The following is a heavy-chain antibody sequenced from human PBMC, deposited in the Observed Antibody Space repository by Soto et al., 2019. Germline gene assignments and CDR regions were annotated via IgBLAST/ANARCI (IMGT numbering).Heavy chain of an antibody. CDR3: ARPRYSFGTSGYYRVDY. V-gene: IGHV4-39*01. J-gene: IGHJ4*02. Sequence: PSETLSLTCSVSGDFISNTTYYWAWVRQAPGKGLEWVGSIYFSGSGTSHYNPSLKSRVTISVDTSNNQFSLKLTSVTAADTAVYYYARPRYSFGTSGYYRVDYWGEGTRVTV. D-gene: IGHD3-22*01. CDR1: GDFISNTTYY. CDR2: IYFSGSGTS.